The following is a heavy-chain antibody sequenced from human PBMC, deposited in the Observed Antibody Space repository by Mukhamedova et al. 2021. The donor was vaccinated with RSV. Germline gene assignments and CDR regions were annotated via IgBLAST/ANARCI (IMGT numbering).Heavy chain of an antibody. D-gene: IGHD6-13*01. CDR3: ARDSGSSWKFDP. Sequence: SGSTYYNPSLKSRVTISVDTSKNQFSLKLSSVTAADTAVYYCARDSGSSWKFDPWGQGTLVTVSS. CDR2: SGST. V-gene: IGHV4-39*07. J-gene: IGHJ5*02.